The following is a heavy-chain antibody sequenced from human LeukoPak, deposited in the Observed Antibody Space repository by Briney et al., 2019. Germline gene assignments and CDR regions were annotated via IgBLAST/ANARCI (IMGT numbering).Heavy chain of an antibody. J-gene: IGHJ3*02. CDR3: AREPRHMVTTKYNAFDI. Sequence: ASVKVSCKSSGYTFTDYGFSWVRQAPGQGLEWMGWISPYNGNTRYTQKFQDRVTMPTDTPAGTAYMELRSLRSDDTAVYYCAREPRHMVTTKYNAFDIWGQGTMVTVSS. V-gene: IGHV1-18*01. CDR2: ISPYNGNT. D-gene: IGHD4-17*01. CDR1: GYTFTDYG.